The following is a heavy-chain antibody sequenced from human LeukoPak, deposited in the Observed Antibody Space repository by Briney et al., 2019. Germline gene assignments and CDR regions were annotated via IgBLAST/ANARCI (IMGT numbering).Heavy chain of an antibody. J-gene: IGHJ3*01. Sequence: SETLSLTCKISGGSINSAGYYWTWMRQPPGKGLEWIGYIYHSGSSYYNPSLKSRVAISVDRSNNQFSLKLSSVTAADTAVYFCARDRSAGYQVLRSFDVWGRGTMVTVSS. D-gene: IGHD5-18*01. CDR1: GGSINSAGYY. CDR3: ARDRSAGYQVLRSFDV. CDR2: IYHSGSS. V-gene: IGHV4-30-2*01.